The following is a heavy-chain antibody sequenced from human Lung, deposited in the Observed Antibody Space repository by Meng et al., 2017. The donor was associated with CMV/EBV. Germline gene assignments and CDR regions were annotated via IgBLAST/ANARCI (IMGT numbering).Heavy chain of an antibody. Sequence: SXXASGFTFSSYEMNWVRQAPGKGLEWVSYISSSGSTIYYADSVKGRFTISRDNAKNSLYLQMNSLRAEDTAVYYCARAGITMVRGVMVDYYGMDVWGQGTXVTVSS. CDR2: ISSSGSTI. V-gene: IGHV3-48*03. CDR1: GFTFSSYE. CDR3: ARAGITMVRGVMVDYYGMDV. J-gene: IGHJ6*02. D-gene: IGHD3-10*01.